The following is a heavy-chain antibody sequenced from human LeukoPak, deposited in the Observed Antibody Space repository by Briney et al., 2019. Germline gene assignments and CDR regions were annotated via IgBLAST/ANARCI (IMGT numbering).Heavy chain of an antibody. D-gene: IGHD3-16*01. CDR3: AKALGGYHFDY. CDR1: GFTFSSYS. J-gene: IGHJ4*02. Sequence: GSLRLSCAASGFTFSSYSMNWVRQAPGKGLEWVSSISGSGGNTYYADSVKGRFTISRDNSKNTLFLHMNSLRAEDTAVYYCAKALGGYHFDYWGQGTLVTVSS. CDR2: ISGSGGNT. V-gene: IGHV3-23*01.